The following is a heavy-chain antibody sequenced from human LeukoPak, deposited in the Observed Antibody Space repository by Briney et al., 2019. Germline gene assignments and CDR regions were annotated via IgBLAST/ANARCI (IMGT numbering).Heavy chain of an antibody. V-gene: IGHV3-30*03. CDR2: ISYDGSKK. CDR1: GFTFSSYG. CDR3: ARSDCTSTSCSHYFDY. J-gene: IGHJ4*02. D-gene: IGHD2-2*01. Sequence: PGRSLRLSCAASGFTFSSYGMHWVRQALGKGLEWVAVISYDGSKKYYADSVKGRFTISRDNSKNTLFLQMNSLRAEDTAVYYCARSDCTSTSCSHYFDYWGQGTLVTVSS.